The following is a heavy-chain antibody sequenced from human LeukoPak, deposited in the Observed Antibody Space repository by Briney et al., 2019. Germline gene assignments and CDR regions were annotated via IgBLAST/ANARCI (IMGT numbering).Heavy chain of an antibody. CDR2: IKQDGSEE. CDR1: GFIFTSYW. D-gene: IGHD6-19*01. J-gene: IGHJ6*03. Sequence: GGSLRLSCAASGFIFTSYWMTWVRQAPGKGLEWVANIKQDGSEEYYVDSVKGRFTISRDNAKNSLYLQMNSLRADDTAVYYCARVSSSGWDYYYYYYMDVWGKGTTVTVSS. V-gene: IGHV3-7*01. CDR3: ARVSSSGWDYYYYYYMDV.